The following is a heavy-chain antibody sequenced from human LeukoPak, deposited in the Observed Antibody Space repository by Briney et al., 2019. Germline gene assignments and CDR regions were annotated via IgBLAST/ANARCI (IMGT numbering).Heavy chain of an antibody. V-gene: IGHV1-69*05. D-gene: IGHD2-2*02. CDR3: AREVALDIVVVPAAIKGFDP. CDR1: GGTFSSYA. J-gene: IGHJ5*02. Sequence: ASVKVSCKASGGTFSSYAISWVRQAPGQGLEWMGGIIPIFGTANYAQKFQGRVTITTDESTSTAYMELSSLRSEDTAVYYCAREVALDIVVVPAAIKGFDPWGQGTLVTVSS. CDR2: IIPIFGTA.